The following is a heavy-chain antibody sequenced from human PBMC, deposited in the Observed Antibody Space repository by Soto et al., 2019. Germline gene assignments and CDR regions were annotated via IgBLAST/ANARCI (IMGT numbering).Heavy chain of an antibody. CDR1: GFNFDNYG. CDR2: ITYDGSNK. Sequence: QVQLVESGGGVVQPGGSLRLSCQASGFNFDNYGMHWVRQAPGKELEWVAVITYDGSNKYYADSVKGRFTSSRDNSKNTLSLHLNTLKPEDTAVYHCAKDRVGGTFYTPLGFWGQGTLVTVSS. V-gene: IGHV3-30*18. D-gene: IGHD1-7*01. J-gene: IGHJ4*02. CDR3: AKDRVGGTFYTPLGF.